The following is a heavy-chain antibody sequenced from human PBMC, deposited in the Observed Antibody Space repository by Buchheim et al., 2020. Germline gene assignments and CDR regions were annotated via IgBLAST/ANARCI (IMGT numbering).Heavy chain of an antibody. V-gene: IGHV3-33*01. D-gene: IGHD6-19*01. CDR2: IWYDGSNK. J-gene: IGHJ4*02. Sequence: QVQLVESGGGVVQPGRSLRLSCAASGFTFSSYGMHWVRQAPGKGLEWVAVIWYDGSNKYYADSVKGRFTISRDNSKNTLYLQMNSLRAEDTAVYYCARGHEPSGWYGPGDYWGQGTL. CDR3: ARGHEPSGWYGPGDY. CDR1: GFTFSSYG.